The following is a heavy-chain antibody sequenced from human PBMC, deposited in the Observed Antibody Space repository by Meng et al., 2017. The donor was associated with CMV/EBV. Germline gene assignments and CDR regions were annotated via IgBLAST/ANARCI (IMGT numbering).Heavy chain of an antibody. V-gene: IGHV3-66*01. CDR1: GFTVSSNY. Sequence: GESLKISCAASGFTVSSNYMSWVRQAPGKGLEWVSVIYSGGSTYYADSVKGRFTISRDNSKNTLYLQMNSLRAEDTAVYYCARAGFLEWAFDYWGQGTLVTVSS. CDR2: IYSGGST. J-gene: IGHJ4*02. D-gene: IGHD3-3*01. CDR3: ARAGFLEWAFDY.